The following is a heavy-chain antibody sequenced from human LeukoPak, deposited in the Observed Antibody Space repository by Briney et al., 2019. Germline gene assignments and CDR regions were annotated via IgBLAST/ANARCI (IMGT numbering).Heavy chain of an antibody. D-gene: IGHD3-10*01. CDR2: INPNSGGT. V-gene: IGHV1-2*02. Sequence: ASVKVSCKASGYTFASYYLHWLRQAPAQGLECMGWINPNSGGTNYAQKFQGRVTMTRDTSISTAYMELSRLRSDDTAVYYCARGGSGSYFSWLDPWGQGTLVTVSS. CDR3: ARGGSGSYFSWLDP. CDR1: GYTFASYY. J-gene: IGHJ5*02.